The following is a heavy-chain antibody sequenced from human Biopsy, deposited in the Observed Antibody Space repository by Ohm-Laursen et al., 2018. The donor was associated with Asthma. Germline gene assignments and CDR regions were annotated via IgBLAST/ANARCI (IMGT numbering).Heavy chain of an antibody. CDR2: INHSGST. CDR1: GGSFSAYY. J-gene: IGHJ3*02. CDR3: ARTYYDFLTGQVNDAFAM. D-gene: IGHD3-9*01. V-gene: IGHV4-34*01. Sequence: SETLSLTCAVYGGSFSAYYWSWIRQPPGKGLEWIAEINHSGSTNYNPSLKSRVTMSVDTSKNQLFLNLSSVTAADTAVYYCARTYYDFLTGQVNDAFAMWGQGTMVTVSS.